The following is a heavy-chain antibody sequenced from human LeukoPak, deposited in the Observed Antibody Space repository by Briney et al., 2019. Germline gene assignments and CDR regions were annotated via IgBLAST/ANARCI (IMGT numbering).Heavy chain of an antibody. Sequence: GGSLRLSCAASGFTFSSYWMSWVRQAPGKGLEWVTNIKQDGSEKYYVDSVKGRFTISRDNAKNSLYLQMNSLRAEDTAVYYCARARITMVRGVISRRNYFDYWGQGTLVTVSS. V-gene: IGHV3-7*01. CDR3: ARARITMVRGVISRRNYFDY. J-gene: IGHJ4*02. CDR1: GFTFSSYW. CDR2: IKQDGSEK. D-gene: IGHD3-10*01.